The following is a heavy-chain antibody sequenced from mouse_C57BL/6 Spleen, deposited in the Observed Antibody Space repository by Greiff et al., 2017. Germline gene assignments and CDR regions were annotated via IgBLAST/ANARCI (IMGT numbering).Heavy chain of an antibody. CDR3: AKNWGGYYAMDY. J-gene: IGHJ4*01. CDR1: GFSLTSYG. V-gene: IGHV2-5*01. CDR2: IWRGGST. Sequence: VKLVESGPGLVQPSQSLSITCTVSGFSLTSYGVHWVRQSPGKGLEWLGVIWRGGSTDYNAAFMSRLSITKDNSKSQVFFKMNSLQADDTAIYYCAKNWGGYYAMDYWGQGTSVTVSS.